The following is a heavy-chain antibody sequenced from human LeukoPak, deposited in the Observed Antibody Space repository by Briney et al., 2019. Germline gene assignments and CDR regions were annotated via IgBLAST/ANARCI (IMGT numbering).Heavy chain of an antibody. J-gene: IGHJ5*02. D-gene: IGHD3-22*01. CDR3: AKASGYYYLGYDWFDP. CDR2: ISGSGGST. V-gene: IGHV3-23*01. Sequence: PGGSLRLSCAASGFTFSSYAMSWVRQAPGKGLEWVSAISGSGGSTYYADSVKGRFTISRDNSKNTLYLQMNSLRAEDTAVYYCAKASGYYYLGYDWFDPWGQGTLVTVSS. CDR1: GFTFSSYA.